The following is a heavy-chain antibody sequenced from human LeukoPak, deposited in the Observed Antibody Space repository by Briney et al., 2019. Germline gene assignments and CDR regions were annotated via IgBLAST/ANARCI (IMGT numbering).Heavy chain of an antibody. CDR2: ISYDGSNK. Sequence: PGGSMRLSCAASGFTFSSYSMNWVRQAPGKGLEWVAVISYDGSNKYYADSVKGRFTISRDNSRNTLYLQMNSLRAEDTAVYYCAKDVESYFDYWGQGTLVTVSS. CDR1: GFTFSSYS. V-gene: IGHV3-30*18. CDR3: AKDVESYFDY. J-gene: IGHJ4*02.